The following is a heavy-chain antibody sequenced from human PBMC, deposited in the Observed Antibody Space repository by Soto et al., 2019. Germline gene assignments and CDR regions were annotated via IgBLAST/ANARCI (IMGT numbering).Heavy chain of an antibody. J-gene: IGHJ4*02. D-gene: IGHD3-22*01. V-gene: IGHV3-15*07. CDR1: GFTFSNAW. CDR3: STDGDSSGYYNSFDY. CDR2: IKSKTDGGTT. Sequence: GGSLRLSCAASGFTFSNAWMNWVRQAPGKGLEWVGRIKSKTDGGTTDHAAPVNGRFSISRGDSKNTLYLQMNSLETEDTAVYYCSTDGDSSGYYNSFDYWGQGTLVTVSS.